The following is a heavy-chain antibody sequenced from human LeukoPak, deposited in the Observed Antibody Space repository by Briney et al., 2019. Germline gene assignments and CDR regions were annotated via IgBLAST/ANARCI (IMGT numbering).Heavy chain of an antibody. D-gene: IGHD4-17*01. V-gene: IGHV3-33*01. CDR1: GFTFSSYG. CDR3: ARDTLYVDYGYFDY. CDR2: IWYDGSNK. J-gene: IGHJ4*02. Sequence: GRSLRLSCAASGFTFSSYGMHWVRQAPGNRLEWVAVIWYDGSNKYYADSVKGRFTISRDNSKNTLYLQMNSLRAEDTAVYYCARDTLYVDYGYFDYWGQGTLVTVSS.